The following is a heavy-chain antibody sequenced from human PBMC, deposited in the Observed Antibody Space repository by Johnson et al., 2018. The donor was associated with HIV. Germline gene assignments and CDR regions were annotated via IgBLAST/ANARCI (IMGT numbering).Heavy chain of an antibody. J-gene: IGHJ3*02. CDR3: VRGLDI. V-gene: IGHV3-74*01. Sequence: VQLVESGGGLVQPGGSLKLSCAASGFTFSDHWMYWVRQAPGKGLVWVSRIKSDGRSTNYAASVKGRFTISRDNAKTTLYLQMNSLRAEDTAVYYCVRGLDIWGQGTEVTVSS. CDR1: GFTFSDHW. CDR2: IKSDGRST.